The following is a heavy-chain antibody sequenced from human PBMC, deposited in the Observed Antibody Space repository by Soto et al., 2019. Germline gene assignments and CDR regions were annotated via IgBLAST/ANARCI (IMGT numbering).Heavy chain of an antibody. CDR3: ARGSYGDY. CDR1: GYAFTTYG. Sequence: QVHLVQSGAEVKKPGASVKVSCKGSGYAFTTYGITWVLQAPGQGLEWTGWISAHNGNTNYAQKLQGRVPVTRDASTSTAYMELRSLRFDDTVVYYCARGSYGDYLGQGARVTVSS. D-gene: IGHD1-26*01. V-gene: IGHV1-18*01. CDR2: ISAHNGNT. J-gene: IGHJ4*02.